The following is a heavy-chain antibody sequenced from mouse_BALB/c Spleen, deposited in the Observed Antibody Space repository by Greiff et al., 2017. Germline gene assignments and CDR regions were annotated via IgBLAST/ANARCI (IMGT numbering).Heavy chain of an antibody. V-gene: IGHV5-17*02. D-gene: IGHD2-14*01. CDR3: AREGYYRYPDY. CDR2: ISSGSSTI. J-gene: IGHJ2*01. CDR1: GFTFSSFG. Sequence: EVKLMESGGGLVQPGGSRKLSCAASGFTFSSFGMHWVRQAPEKGLEWVAYISSGSSTIYYADTVKGRFTISRDNPKNTLFLQMTSLRSEDTAMYYCAREGYYRYPDYWGQGTTLTVSS.